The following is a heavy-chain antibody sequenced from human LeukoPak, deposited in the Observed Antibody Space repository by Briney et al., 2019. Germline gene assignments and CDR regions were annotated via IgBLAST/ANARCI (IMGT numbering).Heavy chain of an antibody. D-gene: IGHD3-10*01. J-gene: IGHJ4*02. V-gene: IGHV3-48*01. CDR3: ARRYGSGSYFG. Sequence: PGGSLRLSCAASGFTFSNSPMTWVRQAPGKGLECISYISSSSSTIYYADSVKGRFTISRGNAKNSLYLHMSSLRAEDTAVYYCARRYGSGSYFGWGQGTLVTVSS. CDR2: ISSSSSTI. CDR1: GFTFSNSP.